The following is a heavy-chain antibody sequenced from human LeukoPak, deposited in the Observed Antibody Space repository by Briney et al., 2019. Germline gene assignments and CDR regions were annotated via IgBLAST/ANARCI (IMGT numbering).Heavy chain of an antibody. Sequence: PGGSLRHSCAASGFTVSSNYMSWVRQAPGKGLEWVSVIYSGGSTYYSDSVKGRFTISRDNSKNTLYLQMNSLRAEDTAVYYCARDNRYYYMDVWGKGTTVTISS. CDR1: GFTVSSNY. J-gene: IGHJ6*03. CDR2: IYSGGST. V-gene: IGHV3-53*01. CDR3: ARDNRYYYMDV.